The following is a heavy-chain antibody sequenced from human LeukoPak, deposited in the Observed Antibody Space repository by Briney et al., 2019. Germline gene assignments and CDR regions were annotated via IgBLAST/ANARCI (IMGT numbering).Heavy chain of an antibody. CDR3: ARGFYGGYYYYYYMDV. J-gene: IGHJ6*03. Sequence: ESLKISCKGSGYSFTSYWIGWVRQMPGKGLEWMGIIYPGDSDTRYSPSFQGQVTISADRSISTAYLQWSSLKASDTAMYYCARGFYGGYYYYYYMDVWGKGTTVTVSS. D-gene: IGHD4/OR15-4a*01. CDR2: IYPGDSDT. V-gene: IGHV5-51*01. CDR1: GYSFTSYW.